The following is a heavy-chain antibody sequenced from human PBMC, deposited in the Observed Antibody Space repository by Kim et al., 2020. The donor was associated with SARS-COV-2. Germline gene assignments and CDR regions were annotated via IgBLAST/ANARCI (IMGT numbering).Heavy chain of an antibody. CDR1: GGSISSSSYY. Sequence: SETLSLTCTVSGGSISSSSYYWGWIRQPPGKGLEWIGSIYYSGSTYYNPSLKSRVTISVDTSKDQFSLKLSSVTAADTAVYYCARHAVSSWYSGWFDPWGQGTLVTVSS. CDR3: ARHAVSSWYSGWFDP. J-gene: IGHJ5*02. V-gene: IGHV4-39*01. CDR2: IYYSGST. D-gene: IGHD6-13*01.